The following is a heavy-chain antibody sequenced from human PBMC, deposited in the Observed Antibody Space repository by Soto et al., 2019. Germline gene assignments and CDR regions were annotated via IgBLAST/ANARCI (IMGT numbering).Heavy chain of an antibody. J-gene: IGHJ4*02. D-gene: IGHD6-13*01. CDR1: GFTFSSYG. CDR3: ATGSKDY. V-gene: IGHV3-30*03. Sequence: PGGSLRLSCAASGFTFSSYGMHWVRQAPGKGLEWVAVISYDGSNKYYADSVKGRFTISRDNSKNTLYLQMNSLRAEDTAVYYCATGSKDYWGQGTLVTVPQ. CDR2: ISYDGSNK.